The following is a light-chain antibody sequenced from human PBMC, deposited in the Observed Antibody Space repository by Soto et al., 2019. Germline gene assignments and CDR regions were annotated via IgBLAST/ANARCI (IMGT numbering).Light chain of an antibody. CDR3: QAYEYSLTASV. CDR2: GNS. Sequence: QSVLTQPPSVSGAPGQTVTISCTGTSSNLGAGYDVHWYQQLPGAAPKLVIFGNSNRPSGVPERFSGSKSGTSASLPITGLQAADEADYYCQAYEYSLTASVFGGGTKLTVL. CDR1: SSNLGAGYD. V-gene: IGLV1-40*01. J-gene: IGLJ3*02.